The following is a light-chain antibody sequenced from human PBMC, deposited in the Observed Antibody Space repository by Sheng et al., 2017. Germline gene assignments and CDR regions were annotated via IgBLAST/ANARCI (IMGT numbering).Light chain of an antibody. CDR3: QQYYNWPRGT. V-gene: IGKV3-15*01. Sequence: EIVMTQSPATLSVSPGERATLSCRASQSVNSHLAWYHQKPGQAPRLLIYGASTRASGVPPARFXGSGSXAEYTLTISSLQSEDFAVYFCQQYYNWPRGTFGQGTTVEIK. CDR1: QSVNSH. J-gene: IGKJ1*01. CDR2: GAS.